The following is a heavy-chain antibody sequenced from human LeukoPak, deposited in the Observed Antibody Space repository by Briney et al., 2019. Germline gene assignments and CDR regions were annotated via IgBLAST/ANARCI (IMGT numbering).Heavy chain of an antibody. Sequence: PGGSLRLSCAASGFTFSSYTMNWVRQAPGKGLEWVSSISSSGTYTYYADSLKGRFTISRDNAKDSLYLQMNSLRAEDTAVYYCARADLINYFDFWGQGTLVTVSS. CDR2: ISSSGTYT. V-gene: IGHV3-21*01. CDR1: GFTFSSYT. J-gene: IGHJ4*02. CDR3: ARADLINYFDF.